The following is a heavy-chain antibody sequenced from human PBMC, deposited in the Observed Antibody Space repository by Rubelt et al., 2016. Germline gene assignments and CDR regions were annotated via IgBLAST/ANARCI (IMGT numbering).Heavy chain of an antibody. Sequence: VQLVESGGGVVQPGRSLRLSGAASGFTFSSYSMNWVRQAPGKGLEWVSYISSSRSTIYYADSVTGRFTISRDNAKNSLYLQMNSLRDEDTAVYYCATQGYCSSTSCYGAYWGQGTLVTVSS. CDR3: ATQGYCSSTSCYGAY. J-gene: IGHJ4*02. V-gene: IGHV3-48*02. CDR2: ISSSRSTI. D-gene: IGHD2-2*01. CDR1: GFTFSSYS.